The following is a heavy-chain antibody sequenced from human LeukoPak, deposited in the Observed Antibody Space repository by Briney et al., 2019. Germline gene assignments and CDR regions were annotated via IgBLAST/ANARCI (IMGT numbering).Heavy chain of an antibody. CDR3: ARGGVDFWSAYSHLNWFYP. J-gene: IGHJ5*02. V-gene: IGHV4-4*07. Sequence: SETLSLNCTVSGGSISSYYWSWIRQPAGKGLEWIGRLYTSGSTIYNPSLKSRVTMSVDTSKNQCSLKLSSVTAADTAVYYCARGGVDFWSAYSHLNWFYPWGQGNLVTVSS. CDR1: GGSISSYY. D-gene: IGHD3-3*01. CDR2: LYTSGST.